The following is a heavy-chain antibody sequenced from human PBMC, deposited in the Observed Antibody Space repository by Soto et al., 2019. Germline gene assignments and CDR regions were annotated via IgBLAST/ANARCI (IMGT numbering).Heavy chain of an antibody. J-gene: IGHJ6*02. CDR1: GFTFSDHY. CDR2: TRNKANSYTT. CDR3: AKGRSYYYHYGVDV. Sequence: GGSLRLSCAASGFTFSDHYMDWVRQAPGKGLEWVGRTRNKANSYTTEYAASVKGRFTISRDDSKNSLYLQMNSLKTEDTALYYCAKGRSYYYHYGVDVWGQGTTVTVSS. V-gene: IGHV3-72*01.